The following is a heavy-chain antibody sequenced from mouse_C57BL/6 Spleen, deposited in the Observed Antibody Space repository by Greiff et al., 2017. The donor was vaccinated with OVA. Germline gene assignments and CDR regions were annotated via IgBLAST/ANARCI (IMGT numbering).Heavy chain of an antibody. V-gene: IGHV1-55*01. CDR2: IYPGSGST. CDR1: GYTFTSYW. Sequence: QVQLLQPGADFVKPGASLKMSYKASGYTFTSYWITWVKQSPGQGLEWIGDIYPGSGSTNYNEKFKSKATLTVDTSSSTAYMQLSSLTSEDSAVYYCARRRGDYWGQGTTLTVSS. CDR3: ARRRGDY. J-gene: IGHJ2*01.